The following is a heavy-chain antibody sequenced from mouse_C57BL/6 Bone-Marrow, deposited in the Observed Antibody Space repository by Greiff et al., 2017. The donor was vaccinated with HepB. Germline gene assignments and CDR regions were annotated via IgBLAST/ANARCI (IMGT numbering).Heavy chain of an antibody. CDR2: INPYNGGT. J-gene: IGHJ4*01. CDR3: AREGSNGYAMDY. D-gene: IGHD1-1*01. CDR1: GYTFTDYY. V-gene: IGHV1-19*01. Sequence: VQLKESGPVLVKPGASVKMSCKASGYTFTDYYMNWVKQSHGKSLEWIGGINPYNGGTSYNQKFKGKATLTVEKSSSTAYMELNSLTSEDSAVYYCAREGSNGYAMDYWGQGTSVTVSS.